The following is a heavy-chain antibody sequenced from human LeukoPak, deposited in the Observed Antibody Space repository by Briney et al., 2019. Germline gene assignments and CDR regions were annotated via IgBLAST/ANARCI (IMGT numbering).Heavy chain of an antibody. D-gene: IGHD1-26*01. CDR2: INHSGST. Sequence: SETLSLTCAVYGGSFSGYYWSRIRQPPGKGLEWIGEINHSGSTNYNPSLKSRVTIPVDTSKNQFSLKLSSVTAADTAVYYCASTGATSGISNYYMDVWGKGTTVTVSS. CDR1: GGSFSGYY. J-gene: IGHJ6*03. CDR3: ASTGATSGISNYYMDV. V-gene: IGHV4-34*01.